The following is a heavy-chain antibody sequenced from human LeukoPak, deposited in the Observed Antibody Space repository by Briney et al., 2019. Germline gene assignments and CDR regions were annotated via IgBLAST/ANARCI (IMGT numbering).Heavy chain of an antibody. CDR2: ISSSSSTI. J-gene: IGHJ4*02. V-gene: IGHV3-48*01. CDR1: GFTFSTHS. CDR3: ARESGGGYHSEGTKL. D-gene: IGHD2-21*02. Sequence: GGSLRLSCAASGFTFSTHSIVSVRQAPGKGLECVSYISSSSSTIYYADSVKGRFTISRDNDENSVYLQMRSLRAEDTAVYSCARESGGGYHSEGTKLWGLGTLVTVSA.